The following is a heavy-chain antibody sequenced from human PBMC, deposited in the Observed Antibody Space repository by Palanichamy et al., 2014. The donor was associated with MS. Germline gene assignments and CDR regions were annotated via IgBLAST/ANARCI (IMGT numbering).Heavy chain of an antibody. J-gene: IGHJ4*02. V-gene: IGHV3-66*01. CDR3: ASGYFGTSGYSLDY. D-gene: IGHD3-22*01. Sequence: QLVEVWGRAWSSLGGPVRLSCAASGFSVSSNYMSWVRQAPGKGLEWVSFINNDGSTFYADSVKGRFTISRDNSKNTLYLQMNSLRAEDAAVYYCASGYFGTSGYSLDYWGQGTLVTVSS. CDR1: GFSVSSNY. CDR2: INNDGST.